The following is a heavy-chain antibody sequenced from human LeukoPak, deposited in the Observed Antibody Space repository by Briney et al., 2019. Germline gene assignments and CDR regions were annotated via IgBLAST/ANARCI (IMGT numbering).Heavy chain of an antibody. CDR3: ARGDTAMATSSYMDV. Sequence: SSETLSLTCTVSGYSISSGYYWGWIRQPPGEGLGWIGSNYRSGSNYHNLSLKSRVTISVDTSKNQFSLKLSSVTAADTAVYYCARGDTAMATSSYMDVWGKGTTVTVSS. CDR1: GYSISSGYY. D-gene: IGHD5-18*01. V-gene: IGHV4-38-2*02. J-gene: IGHJ6*03. CDR2: NYRSGSN.